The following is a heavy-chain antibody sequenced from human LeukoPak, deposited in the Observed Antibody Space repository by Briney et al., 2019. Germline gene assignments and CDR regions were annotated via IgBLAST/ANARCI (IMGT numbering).Heavy chain of an antibody. V-gene: IGHV4-59*12. CDR1: GGSISSYY. Sequence: SETLSLTCTVSGGSISSYYWSWIRQPPGKGLEWIGYICYSGSTNYNPSLKSRVTISVDTSKNQFSLKLSSVTAADTAVYYCARDVWFGAGRTFDYWGQGTLVTVSS. CDR2: ICYSGST. D-gene: IGHD3-10*01. CDR3: ARDVWFGAGRTFDY. J-gene: IGHJ4*02.